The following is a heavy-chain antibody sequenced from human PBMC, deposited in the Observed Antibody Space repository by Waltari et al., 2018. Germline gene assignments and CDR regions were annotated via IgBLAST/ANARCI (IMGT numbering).Heavy chain of an antibody. CDR1: GYSISSGYY. Sequence: QVQLQESGPGLVKPSETLSLTCAVSGYSISSGYYWGWIRQPPGKGLEWIGSIYHSGSSYYNPSVKGRVTISGYTSKNQCSRKLSSVTAADTAVYYWSAGEWELLDYWGQGTLVTVSS. CDR3: SAGEWELLDY. CDR2: IYHSGSS. D-gene: IGHD1-26*01. J-gene: IGHJ4*02. V-gene: IGHV4-38-2*01.